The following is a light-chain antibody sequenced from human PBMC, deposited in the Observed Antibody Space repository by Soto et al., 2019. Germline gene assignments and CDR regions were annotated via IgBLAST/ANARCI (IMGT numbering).Light chain of an antibody. CDR3: AAWDDSLNGV. V-gene: IGLV1-44*01. Sequence: QSVLTQPPSASGTPGQRVTISCSGSSSNIGSNTVNWYQQLPGTAPKLLIYSNNHRPSGVPDRFSGSKSGTSASLAISGLQSEDEADYYCAAWDDSLNGVFGGGTQLTVL. CDR1: SSNIGSNT. CDR2: SNN. J-gene: IGLJ3*02.